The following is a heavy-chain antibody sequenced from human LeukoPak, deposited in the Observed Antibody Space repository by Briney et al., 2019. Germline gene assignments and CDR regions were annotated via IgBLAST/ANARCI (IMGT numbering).Heavy chain of an antibody. V-gene: IGHV3-23*01. CDR2: ISGSGDNT. D-gene: IGHD3-22*01. CDR3: ADGDYYDSSEDAFDI. Sequence: GGSLRLSCAASGFTFSSHGMSWVRQAPGKGLEWVSTISGSGDNTYYADSVKGRFTISRDNSKNTLYLQMNSLRAEDTAVYYCADGDYYDSSEDAFDIWGQGTMVTVSS. CDR1: GFTFSSHG. J-gene: IGHJ3*02.